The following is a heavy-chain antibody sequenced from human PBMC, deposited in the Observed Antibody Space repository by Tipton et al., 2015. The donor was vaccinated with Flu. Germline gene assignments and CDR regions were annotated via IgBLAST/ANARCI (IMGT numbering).Heavy chain of an antibody. CDR1: GGSISRSHYS. CDR2: IYYSGTT. Sequence: LRLSCTVSGGSISRSHYSWGWIRQPPGKGLEWIGNIYYSGTTYYNPSLKSRVTISVDTSKNQFSLRLTSVTAADTAVYYCARLPRHYGDYPLDYWGPGIMVTVSS. CDR3: ARLPRHYGDYPLDY. J-gene: IGHJ4*01. V-gene: IGHV4-39*07. D-gene: IGHD4-17*01.